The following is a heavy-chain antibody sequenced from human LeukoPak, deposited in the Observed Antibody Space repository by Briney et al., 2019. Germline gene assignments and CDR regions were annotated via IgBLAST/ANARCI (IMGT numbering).Heavy chain of an antibody. Sequence: GGSLRLSCAASGFTFSSYAMNWVRQAPGKGLEWVGRIRSKANSYATAYAASVKGRFTISRDDSKNTAYLQMNSLKTEDTAVYYCTFYGSGSYYDYWGQGTLVTVSS. D-gene: IGHD3-10*01. CDR2: IRSKANSYAT. CDR3: TFYGSGSYYDY. CDR1: GFTFSSYA. J-gene: IGHJ4*02. V-gene: IGHV3-73*01.